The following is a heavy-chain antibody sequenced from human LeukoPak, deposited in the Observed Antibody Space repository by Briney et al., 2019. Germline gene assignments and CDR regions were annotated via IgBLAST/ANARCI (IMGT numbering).Heavy chain of an antibody. V-gene: IGHV3-30*04. CDR1: GFTFSSYA. CDR3: ARDGRCGGGSCYPSGWFDP. J-gene: IGHJ5*02. Sequence: PGRSLRLSCAASGFTFSSYAMHWVRQAPGKGLEWVAVISYDGSNKYYADSVKGRLTISRDNSKNTLYLQVNSLRPEDTAVYYCARDGRCGGGSCYPSGWFDPWGQGTLVTVSS. D-gene: IGHD2-15*01. CDR2: ISYDGSNK.